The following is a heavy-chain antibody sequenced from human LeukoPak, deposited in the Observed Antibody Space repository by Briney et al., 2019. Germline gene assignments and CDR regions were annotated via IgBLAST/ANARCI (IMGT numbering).Heavy chain of an antibody. CDR2: ISSSSSYT. CDR1: GFTFSDYY. V-gene: IGHV3-11*06. CDR3: ARVRIAAAGTGWFDP. J-gene: IGHJ5*02. Sequence: GGSLRLSCAASGFTFSDYYMSWIRQAPGKGLEWVSYISSSSSYTNYADSVKGRFTIPRDNAKNSLYLQMNSLRAEDTAVYYCARVRIAAAGTGWFDPWGQGTLVTVSS. D-gene: IGHD6-13*01.